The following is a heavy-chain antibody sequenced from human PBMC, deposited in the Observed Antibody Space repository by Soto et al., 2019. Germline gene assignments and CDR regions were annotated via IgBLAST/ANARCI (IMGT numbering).Heavy chain of an antibody. V-gene: IGHV4-4*07. J-gene: IGHJ4*02. CDR2: IYTSGST. Sequence: KPSETLSLTCTVSGGSISSYYWSWIRQPAGKGLEWIGRIYTSGSTNYNPSLKSRVTISLDKSENQFSLKVTSLTAADTAVYYCASRDPGTSVDYWGQGTLVTVSS. D-gene: IGHD1-7*01. CDR3: ASRDPGTSVDY. CDR1: GGSISSYY.